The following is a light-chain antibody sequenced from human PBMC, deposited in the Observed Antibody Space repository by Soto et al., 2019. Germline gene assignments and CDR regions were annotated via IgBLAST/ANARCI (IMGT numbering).Light chain of an antibody. Sequence: EIVLTQSPATLSLSPGEGATVSCRASQSVSSYLAWYQQKPGQAPRLLIYDASNRATGIPARFSGSGSGTDFTLTISSLEPEDFAVYYCQQRGNWPITFGQGTRLEIK. V-gene: IGKV3-11*01. CDR1: QSVSSY. CDR2: DAS. J-gene: IGKJ5*01. CDR3: QQRGNWPIT.